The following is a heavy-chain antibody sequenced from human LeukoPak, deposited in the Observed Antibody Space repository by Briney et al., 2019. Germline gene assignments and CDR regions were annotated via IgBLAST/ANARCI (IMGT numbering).Heavy chain of an antibody. Sequence: GGSLRLSCAASGFTFSSYSMNRVRQAPGKGLEWVSSISSSSSYIYYADSVKGRFTISRDNAKNSLYLQMNSLRAEDTAVYYCARMLPVAGTVDYWGQGTLVTVSS. CDR2: ISSSSSYI. V-gene: IGHV3-21*01. CDR3: ARMLPVAGTVDY. CDR1: GFTFSSYS. J-gene: IGHJ4*02. D-gene: IGHD6-19*01.